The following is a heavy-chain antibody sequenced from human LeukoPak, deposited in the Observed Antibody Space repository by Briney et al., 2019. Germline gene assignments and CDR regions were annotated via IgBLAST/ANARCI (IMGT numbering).Heavy chain of an antibody. J-gene: IGHJ4*02. Sequence: PGGSLRLSCAASGFTFSSYGMHWVRQAPGKGLEWVAVISYDGSNKYYADSVKGRFTISRDNSKNTLYLQMNSLRAEDTAVYYCAKGGQSGYYFDYWGQGTLVTVSS. CDR2: ISYDGSNK. D-gene: IGHD3-16*01. V-gene: IGHV3-30*18. CDR1: GFTFSSYG. CDR3: AKGGQSGYYFDY.